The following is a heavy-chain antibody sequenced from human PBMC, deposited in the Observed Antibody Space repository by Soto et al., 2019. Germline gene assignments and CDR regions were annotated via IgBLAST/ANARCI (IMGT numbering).Heavy chain of an antibody. CDR1: GFTFSSYA. Sequence: GGSLRLSCAASGFTFSSYAMHWVRQAPGKGLEWVAVTSYDGSNKYYADSVKGRFTISRDNSKNTLYLQMNSLRAEDTAVYYCARDSGSSIGRGGYFDYWGQGTLVTVSS. V-gene: IGHV3-30-3*01. J-gene: IGHJ4*02. CDR3: ARDSGSSIGRGGYFDY. D-gene: IGHD1-26*01. CDR2: TSYDGSNK.